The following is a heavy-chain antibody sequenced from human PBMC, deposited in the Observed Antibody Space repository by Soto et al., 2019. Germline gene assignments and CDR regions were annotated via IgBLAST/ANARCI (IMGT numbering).Heavy chain of an antibody. V-gene: IGHV1-69*01. CDR1: GGTFSSYA. Sequence: QVQLVQSGAEVKKPGSSVKVSCKASGGTFSSYAISWVRQAPGQGLEWMGGIIPIFGTANYAQKFQGRVTIIADESTSTAYMELSSLRSEDTAVYYCARDSGAGGNYYYYGMDVWGQGTTVTVSS. J-gene: IGHJ6*02. CDR3: ARDSGAGGNYYYYGMDV. D-gene: IGHD2-15*01. CDR2: IIPIFGTA.